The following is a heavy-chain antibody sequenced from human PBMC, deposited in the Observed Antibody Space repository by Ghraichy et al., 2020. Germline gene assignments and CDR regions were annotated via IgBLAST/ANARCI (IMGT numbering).Heavy chain of an antibody. CDR3: ARGRRGIDCGGDCYIYYYYGMDV. CDR1: GFTFSSYG. D-gene: IGHD2-21*02. CDR2: IWYDGSNK. J-gene: IGHJ6*02. V-gene: IGHV3-33*01. Sequence: GGSLRLSCAASGFTFSSYGMHWVRQAPGKGLEWVAVIWYDGSNKYYADSVKGRFTISRDNSKNTLYLQMNSLRAEDTAVYYCARGRRGIDCGGDCYIYYYYGMDVWGQGTTVTVSS.